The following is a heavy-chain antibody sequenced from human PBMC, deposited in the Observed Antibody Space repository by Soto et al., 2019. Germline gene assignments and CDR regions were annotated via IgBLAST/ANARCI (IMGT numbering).Heavy chain of an antibody. CDR3: ARENPVDGMDV. V-gene: IGHV4-30-4*01. J-gene: IGHJ6*02. CDR1: GGSISSGDYY. Sequence: PSETLSLTCTVSGGSISSGDYYWSWIRQPPGKGLEWIGYIYYSGSTYCNPSLKSRVTISVDTSKNQFSLKLSSVTAADTAVYYCARENPVDGMDVWGQGTTVTVSS. CDR2: IYYSGST.